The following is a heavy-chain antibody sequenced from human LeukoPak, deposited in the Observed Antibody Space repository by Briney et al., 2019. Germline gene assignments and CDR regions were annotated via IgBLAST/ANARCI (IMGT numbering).Heavy chain of an antibody. D-gene: IGHD3-22*01. CDR3: ARELIHDSSGYYQFFDY. J-gene: IGHJ4*02. CDR1: GGSISSYY. CDR2: IYYSGST. Sequence: SETLSLTCTVSGGSISSYYWSWIRQPPGKGLEWIGYIYYSGSTNYNPSLESRVTISVDTSKNQFSLKLSSVTAADTAVYYCARELIHDSSGYYQFFDYWGQGTLVTVSS. V-gene: IGHV4-59*01.